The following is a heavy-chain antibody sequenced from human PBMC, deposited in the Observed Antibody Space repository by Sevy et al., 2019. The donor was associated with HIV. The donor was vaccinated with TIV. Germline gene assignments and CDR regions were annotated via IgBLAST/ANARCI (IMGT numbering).Heavy chain of an antibody. J-gene: IGHJ3*02. D-gene: IGHD3-22*01. V-gene: IGHV1-18*04. Sequence: ASVKVSCKASGYTFTSYGITWVRQAPGQGLEWMGWISGYNGKTNYAQKLQGRVTMTTDTSTNTAYMELRSLRSDDTAVYYCARVDYYDSSGYYGDAFDIWGQGTMVTVSS. CDR3: ARVDYYDSSGYYGDAFDI. CDR2: ISGYNGKT. CDR1: GYTFTSYG.